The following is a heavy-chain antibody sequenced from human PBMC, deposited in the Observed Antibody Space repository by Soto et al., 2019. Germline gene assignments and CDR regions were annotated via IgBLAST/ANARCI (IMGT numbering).Heavy chain of an antibody. CDR1: GGSFTSRGYY. Sequence: SETLSLTCTVSGGSFTSRGYYWSWILQHPGKGLEWILFIYDIGSTNYNPSLESRFTISVDTSKKQFSLKMSSVTAADTAVYYCARDAGRPGQLGFAFDIWGQGTMVTVSS. J-gene: IGHJ3*02. CDR2: IYDIGST. V-gene: IGHV4-31*03. D-gene: IGHD6-6*01. CDR3: ARDAGRPGQLGFAFDI.